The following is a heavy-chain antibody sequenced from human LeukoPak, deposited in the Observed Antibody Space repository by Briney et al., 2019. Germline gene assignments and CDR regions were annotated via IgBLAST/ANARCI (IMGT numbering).Heavy chain of an antibody. CDR3: AREGGYCSGGSCRFFDY. J-gene: IGHJ4*02. Sequence: PGGSLRLSCAASGFTFSSSMNWVRQAPGKGLEFVSSISASSSYIYYADSVKGRFTISRDDAKNSLFLQMNSLRAEDTAVYYCAREGGYCSGGSCRFFDYWGQGTLVTVSS. CDR2: ISASSSYI. CDR1: GFTFSSS. D-gene: IGHD2-15*01. V-gene: IGHV3-21*06.